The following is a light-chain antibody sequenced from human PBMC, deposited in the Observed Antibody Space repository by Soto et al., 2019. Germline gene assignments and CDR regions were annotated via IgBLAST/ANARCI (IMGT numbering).Light chain of an antibody. CDR1: QSISGW. Sequence: DIQMTQSPSTLSASVGDRVTITCRASQSISGWLAWYQQRPGKAPQILIYDASSLESGVPSRFTGSGFGTEVTLTINSLQPDDAATYYCQQYKSYSPTFGQGTKVELK. CDR3: QQYKSYSPT. J-gene: IGKJ1*01. CDR2: DAS. V-gene: IGKV1-5*01.